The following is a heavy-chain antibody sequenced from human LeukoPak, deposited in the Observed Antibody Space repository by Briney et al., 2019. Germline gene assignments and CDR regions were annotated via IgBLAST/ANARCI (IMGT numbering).Heavy chain of an antibody. Sequence: SETLSLTCTVPGGSISSYYWSWIRQPPGKGLEWIGYIYYSGSTNYNPSLKSRVTISVDTSKNQFSLKLSSVTAADTAVYYCSKGSTIFGVVNRVDYWGQGTLVAVSS. CDR2: IYYSGST. J-gene: IGHJ4*02. CDR1: GGSISSYY. CDR3: SKGSTIFGVVNRVDY. V-gene: IGHV4-59*01. D-gene: IGHD3-3*01.